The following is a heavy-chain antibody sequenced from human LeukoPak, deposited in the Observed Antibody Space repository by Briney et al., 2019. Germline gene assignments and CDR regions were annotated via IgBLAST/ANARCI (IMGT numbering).Heavy chain of an antibody. CDR3: ARGSQGRWLRLNYFDY. J-gene: IGHJ4*02. Sequence: GASVKVSCKASGYTFTSYYMHWARQAPGQGLEWMGIINPSGGSTSYAQKFQGRVTMTRDTSTSTVYMELSSLRSEDTAVYYCARGSQGRWLRLNYFDYWGQGTLVTVSS. CDR1: GYTFTSYY. V-gene: IGHV1-46*01. D-gene: IGHD5-12*01. CDR2: INPSGGST.